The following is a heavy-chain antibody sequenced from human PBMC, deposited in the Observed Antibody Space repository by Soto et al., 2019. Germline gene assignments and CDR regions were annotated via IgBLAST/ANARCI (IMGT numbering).Heavy chain of an antibody. CDR3: GGRPPLASVEIFAGGLSGYMWVDP. CDR2: TFYNGNA. V-gene: IGHV4-39*01. D-gene: IGHD3-3*01. CDR1: NGSISNPIYY. J-gene: IGHJ5*01. Sequence: SETLSLTCSVSNGSISNPIYYWAWIRQPPGKGLEWIGSTFYNGNAYYNPSLKSRVTMSVDTSQNQFSLKLSSVTAADTAVYYCGGRPPLASVEIFAGGLSGYMWVDPGGQETLVPFSS.